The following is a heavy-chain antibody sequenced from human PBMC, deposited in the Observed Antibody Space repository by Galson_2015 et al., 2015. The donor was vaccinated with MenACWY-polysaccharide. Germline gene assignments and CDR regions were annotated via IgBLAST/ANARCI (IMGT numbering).Heavy chain of an antibody. CDR2: IIPVFETS. V-gene: IGHV1-69*06. D-gene: IGHD3-10*01. J-gene: IGHJ4*02. Sequence: SVKVSCKASGGSFSSFGVSWVRQAPGQGLEWMGGIIPVFETSTYAQKFQGRVTISVDKSTTTTFMEVTSLTSEDTAVYYCARVPFRELTMVRGPLDYWGQGTPVTVSS. CDR1: GGSFSSFG. CDR3: ARVPFRELTMVRGPLDY.